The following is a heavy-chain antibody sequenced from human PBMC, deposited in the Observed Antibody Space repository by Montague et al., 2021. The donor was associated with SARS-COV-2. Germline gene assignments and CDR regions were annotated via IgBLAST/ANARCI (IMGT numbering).Heavy chain of an antibody. CDR2: IYYSGST. CDR1: GGSISSSSYY. Sequence: SQTLSLTCTVPGGSISSSSYYWGWIRQPPGKGLEWIGSIYYSGSTYYNPSLKSRVTISVDTSKNQFSLKLSSVTAADTAVYYCARRVTGTTVHYYYGMDVWGQGTTVTVSS. D-gene: IGHD1-20*01. V-gene: IGHV4-39*01. J-gene: IGHJ6*02. CDR3: ARRVTGTTVHYYYGMDV.